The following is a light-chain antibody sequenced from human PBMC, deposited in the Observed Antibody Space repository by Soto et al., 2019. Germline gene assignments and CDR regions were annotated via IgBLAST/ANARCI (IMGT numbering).Light chain of an antibody. CDR2: AAS. J-gene: IGKJ5*01. V-gene: IGKV1-39*01. Sequence: DIQMTQSPSTLSASVGDRFTITCGASQSISSWLAWYQQKPGKAPKLLIYAASSLQSGVPSRFSGSGSGTDFTLTISSLQPEDFATYYCQQSYSTPITFGQGTRLEIK. CDR3: QQSYSTPIT. CDR1: QSISSW.